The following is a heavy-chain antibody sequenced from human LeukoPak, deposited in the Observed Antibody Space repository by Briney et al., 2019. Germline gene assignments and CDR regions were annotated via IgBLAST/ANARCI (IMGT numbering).Heavy chain of an antibody. CDR2: ISSTNGHP. CDR1: GFSFSFSN. CDR3: ARDRDSSGLYGGADL. Sequence: GGSLRLSCAASGFSFSFSNMNWVRQAPGKGLEWVSYISSTNGHPYYADSVNGRFTISRDTAKNSLYLQMNSLRVEDTAIYFCARDRDSSGLYGGADLWGQGVLVTVSA. V-gene: IGHV3-21*03. J-gene: IGHJ5*02. D-gene: IGHD6-19*01.